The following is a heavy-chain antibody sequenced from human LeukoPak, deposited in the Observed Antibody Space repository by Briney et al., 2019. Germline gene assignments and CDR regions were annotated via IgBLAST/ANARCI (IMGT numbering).Heavy chain of an antibody. CDR3: ARDTKYAFDN. V-gene: IGHV3-48*01. Sequence: GGSLRLSCAASGFTFSDYSMNWVGQAPGKGLEWISYVGISSGNTKYADSVKGRFTISGDKAKNSLYLQMNSLRVEDTAVYYCARDTKYAFDNWGQGTLVTVSS. D-gene: IGHD2-2*01. J-gene: IGHJ4*02. CDR1: GFTFSDYS. CDR2: VGISSGNT.